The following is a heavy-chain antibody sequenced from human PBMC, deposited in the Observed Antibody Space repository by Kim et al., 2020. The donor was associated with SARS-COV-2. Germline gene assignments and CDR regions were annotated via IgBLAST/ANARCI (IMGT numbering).Heavy chain of an antibody. V-gene: IGHV4-34*01. J-gene: IGHJ6*01. CDR2: INHSGST. CDR1: GGSFSGYY. CDR3: ARSFWSGYQGYYYYYGMDV. Sequence: SETLSLTCAVYGGSFSGYYWSWIRQPPGKGLEWIGEINHSGSTNYNPSLKSRVTISVDTSKNQFSLKLSSVTAADTAVYYCARSFWSGYQGYYYYYGMDV. D-gene: IGHD3-3*01.